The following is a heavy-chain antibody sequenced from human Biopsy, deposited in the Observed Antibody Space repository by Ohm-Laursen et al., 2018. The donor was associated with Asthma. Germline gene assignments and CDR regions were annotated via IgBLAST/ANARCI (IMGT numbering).Heavy chain of an antibody. J-gene: IGHJ3*01. Sequence: ASVTVSCKTSGYNFISFAIHWVRQAPGQRLEWMGWVNTGNGDTKYSQKFQGRVTITRDTSASTAYMELRSLRSEDTATYYRARTYYDFLTGQVKDVFGVWGQGTMVTVSS. D-gene: IGHD3-9*01. CDR1: GYNFISFA. V-gene: IGHV1-3*04. CDR2: VNTGNGDT. CDR3: ARTYYDFLTGQVKDVFGV.